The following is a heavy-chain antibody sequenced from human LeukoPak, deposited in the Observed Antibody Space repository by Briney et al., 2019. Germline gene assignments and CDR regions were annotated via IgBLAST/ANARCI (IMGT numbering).Heavy chain of an antibody. Sequence: SETLSLTCAVSGGSFSGYYWSWIRQPPGKGLEWIGEINHSGSTNYNPSLKSRVTISVDTSKNQFSLKLSSVTAADTAVYYCARVRQLVGIYYYYYYVDVWGKGTTVTVSS. CDR1: GGSFSGYY. V-gene: IGHV4-34*01. J-gene: IGHJ6*03. CDR2: INHSGST. CDR3: ARVRQLVGIYYYYYYVDV. D-gene: IGHD6-6*01.